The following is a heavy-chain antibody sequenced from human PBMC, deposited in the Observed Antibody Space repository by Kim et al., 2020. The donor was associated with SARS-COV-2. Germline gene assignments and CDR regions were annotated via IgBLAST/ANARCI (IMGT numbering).Heavy chain of an antibody. CDR1: GGSISSGGYY. V-gene: IGHV4-31*03. Sequence: SETLSLTCTVSGGSISSGGYYWSWIRQHPGKGLEWIGYIYYSGSTYYNPSLKSRVTISVDTSKNQFSLKLSSVTAADTAVYYCARVRGSGSYYNPNWFDPWGQGTLVTVSS. CDR3: ARVRGSGSYYNPNWFDP. D-gene: IGHD3-10*01. CDR2: IYYSGST. J-gene: IGHJ5*02.